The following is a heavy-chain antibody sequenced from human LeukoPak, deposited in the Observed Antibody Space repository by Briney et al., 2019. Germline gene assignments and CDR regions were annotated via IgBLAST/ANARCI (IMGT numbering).Heavy chain of an antibody. CDR3: ARGLSPYYYYYMDV. CDR2: IYYNENT. D-gene: IGHD6-19*01. J-gene: IGHJ6*03. CDR1: GGSISNSY. V-gene: IGHV4-59*01. Sequence: SETLSLTCTVSGGSISNSYWSWIRQPPGNGLEWIGYIYYNENTNYNPSLRSRVTITLDMSKSQFSLKLTSVTAADTAVYYCARGLSPYYYYYMDVWGKGTTVTVSS.